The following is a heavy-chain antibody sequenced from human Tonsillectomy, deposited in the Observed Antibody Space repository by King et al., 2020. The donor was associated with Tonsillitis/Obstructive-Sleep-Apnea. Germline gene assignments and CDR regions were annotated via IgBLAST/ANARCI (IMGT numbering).Heavy chain of an antibody. CDR1: GGSFSGFY. V-gene: IGHV4-34*01. CDR3: AREWPHQQQLVVWYFDL. CDR2: INHSGST. J-gene: IGHJ2*01. D-gene: IGHD6-13*01. Sequence: VQLQQWGAGLLKPSETLSLTCAVYGGSFSGFYWSWIRHPPVKGLEWIGEINHSGSTNYNPSLKSRVTISVDTSKNQFSLKLSSVTAADTAVYYCAREWPHQQQLVVWYFDLWGRGTLVTVSS.